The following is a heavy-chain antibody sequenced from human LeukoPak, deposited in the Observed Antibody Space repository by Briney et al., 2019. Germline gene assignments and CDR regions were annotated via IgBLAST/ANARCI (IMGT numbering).Heavy chain of an antibody. CDR2: IYYSGST. D-gene: IGHD3-9*01. CDR1: GGSISSGDYY. J-gene: IGHJ4*02. V-gene: IGHV4-30-4*01. CDR3: ARANYDILTAGY. Sequence: PSETLSLTRTVSGGSISSGDYYWSWIRQPPGKGLEWIGYIYYSGSTYYNPSLKSRVTISVDTSKNQFSLKLSSVTAADTAVYYCARANYDILTAGYWGQGTLVTVSS.